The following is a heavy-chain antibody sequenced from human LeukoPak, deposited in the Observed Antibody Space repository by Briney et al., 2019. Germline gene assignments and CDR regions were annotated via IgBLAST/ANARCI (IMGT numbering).Heavy chain of an antibody. Sequence: GGSLRLSCAASGFTFKNYAMHWVRQAPGKGLEWVSSISWNSVNVDYADSVKGRFTLSRDNAKNPLYLQKSSLRAEDTALYYCAKSGTYSSSSGYIDSWGQGTLVTVSS. CDR1: GFTFKNYA. CDR3: AKSGTYSSSSGYIDS. D-gene: IGHD6-6*01. J-gene: IGHJ4*02. CDR2: ISWNSVNV. V-gene: IGHV3-9*01.